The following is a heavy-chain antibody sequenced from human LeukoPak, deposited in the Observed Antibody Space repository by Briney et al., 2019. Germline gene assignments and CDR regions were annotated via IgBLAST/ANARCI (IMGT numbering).Heavy chain of an antibody. J-gene: IGHJ4*02. Sequence: PSETLSLTCAVYGGSFSGYYWSWIRQPPGKGLEWIGEINHSGSTNYNPSLKSRVTISVDTSKNQFSLKLSSVTAADTAVYYCARVRQQPVPNYFDYWGQGTLVTVSS. V-gene: IGHV4-34*01. CDR1: GGSFSGYY. CDR3: ARVRQQPVPNYFDY. CDR2: INHSGST. D-gene: IGHD6-13*01.